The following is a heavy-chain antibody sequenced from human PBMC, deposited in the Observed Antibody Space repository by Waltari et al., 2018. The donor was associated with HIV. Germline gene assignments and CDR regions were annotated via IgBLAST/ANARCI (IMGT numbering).Heavy chain of an antibody. Sequence: QVQLQQWGAGLLKPSETLSLTCAVYGGSFSGYYWSWNRQPPGKGLEWIGEINHSGSTNYNPAIKSRVTISVETSKNQFSLKLSAVTAADTAVYYCASVGGWPLDYWGQGTLVTVSS. V-gene: IGHV4-34*01. D-gene: IGHD3-16*01. CDR3: ASVGGWPLDY. CDR1: GGSFSGYY. CDR2: INHSGST. J-gene: IGHJ4*02.